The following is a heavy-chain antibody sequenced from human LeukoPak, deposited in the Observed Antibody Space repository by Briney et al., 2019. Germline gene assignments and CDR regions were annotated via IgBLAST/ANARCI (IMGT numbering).Heavy chain of an antibody. Sequence: SETLFLTCTVSGGSINSGSYYWSWIRQPAGKGLEWIGRIYTRGSIDYNPSLKSRVTISVDTSKNQFSLKLSSVTAADTAVYYCARATWPLCYFDFWGQGTLVTVSS. CDR1: GGSINSGSYY. V-gene: IGHV4-61*02. J-gene: IGHJ4*02. CDR2: IYTRGSI. CDR3: ARATWPLCYFDF. D-gene: IGHD3-10*01.